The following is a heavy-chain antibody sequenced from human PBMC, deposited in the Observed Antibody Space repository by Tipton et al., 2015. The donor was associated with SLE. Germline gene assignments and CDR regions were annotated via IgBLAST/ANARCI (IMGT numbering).Heavy chain of an antibody. V-gene: IGHV3-30*02. J-gene: IGHJ2*01. CDR3: ATLGQLTVWYFEH. CDR2: IRYDGTKK. CDR1: GFTFSTYG. Sequence: GSLRLSCAASGFTFSTYGMHWVRQAPGKGLEWVAYIRYDGTKKYYADSVKGRFTIFRDDSRNTLYLQMNSLRAEDTAVYYCATLGQLTVWYFEHWGRGTLVTVSS. D-gene: IGHD1-1*01.